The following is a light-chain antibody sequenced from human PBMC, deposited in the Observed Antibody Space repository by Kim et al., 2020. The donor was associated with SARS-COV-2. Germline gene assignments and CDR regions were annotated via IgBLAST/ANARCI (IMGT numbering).Light chain of an antibody. Sequence: PGERGTGSCGDSQNITSSSLGWYQQKPGQAPRLRIDGASSRATGIPDRFSGSGSGTDFTLTISRLEPEDFAVYYCQQYGSSPYTFGQGTKLEI. CDR3: QQYGSSPYT. CDR2: GAS. V-gene: IGKV3-20*01. J-gene: IGKJ2*01. CDR1: QNITSSS.